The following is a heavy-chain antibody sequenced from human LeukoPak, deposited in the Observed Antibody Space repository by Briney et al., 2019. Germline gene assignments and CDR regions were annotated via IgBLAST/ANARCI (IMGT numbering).Heavy chain of an antibody. CDR3: ARGSAALNYYYYYMDV. Sequence: SVKVSCKASGGTFSSYAISWVRQAPGQGLEWMGGIIPIFGTANYAQKFQGRVTITADKSTSTAYMELSSLRPEDTAVYYCARGSAALNYYYYYMDVWGKGTTVTVSS. V-gene: IGHV1-69*06. CDR2: IIPIFGTA. CDR1: GGTFSSYA. J-gene: IGHJ6*03. D-gene: IGHD2-2*01.